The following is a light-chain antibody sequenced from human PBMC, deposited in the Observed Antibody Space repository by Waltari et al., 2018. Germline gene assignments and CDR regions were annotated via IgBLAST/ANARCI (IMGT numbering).Light chain of an antibody. CDR1: QSVSSHS. Sequence: EIVLMQSPGTLSLSPGERATLSCRASQSVSSHSLAWYQQKPGQAPRLLIYGASSRATGISDRFSGSGSQTDFTLTISRLEPEDFAVYYCQQYGSSPLYTFGQGTKLEIK. CDR2: GAS. J-gene: IGKJ2*01. V-gene: IGKV3-20*01. CDR3: QQYGSSPLYT.